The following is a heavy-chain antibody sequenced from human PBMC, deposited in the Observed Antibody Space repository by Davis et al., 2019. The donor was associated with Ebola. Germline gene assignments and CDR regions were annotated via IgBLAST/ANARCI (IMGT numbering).Heavy chain of an antibody. Sequence: GESLKISCAASGFTFDDYGMSWVRQAPGKGLEWVSAISGSGGSTYYADSVKGRFTISRDNSKNTLYLQMNSLRAEDTAVYYCAKERHIVVVPAAILVDYWGQGTLVTVSS. CDR3: AKERHIVVVPAAILVDY. CDR1: GFTFDDYG. CDR2: ISGSGGST. J-gene: IGHJ4*02. V-gene: IGHV3-23*01. D-gene: IGHD2-2*02.